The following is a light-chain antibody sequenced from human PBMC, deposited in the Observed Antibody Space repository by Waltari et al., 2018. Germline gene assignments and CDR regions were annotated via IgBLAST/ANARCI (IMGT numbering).Light chain of an antibody. J-gene: IGLJ2*01. Sequence: SALTQPASVSGSPGQSITISCPGTSSDVGGYNYVSWYQQHPGKDPKLMIYEVSNRPSGVSNRFSGSTSGNTASLTISGLQAEDEADYYCSSYTSSSTPVVFGGGTKLTVL. CDR2: EVS. CDR1: SSDVGGYNY. CDR3: SSYTSSSTPVV. V-gene: IGLV2-14*01.